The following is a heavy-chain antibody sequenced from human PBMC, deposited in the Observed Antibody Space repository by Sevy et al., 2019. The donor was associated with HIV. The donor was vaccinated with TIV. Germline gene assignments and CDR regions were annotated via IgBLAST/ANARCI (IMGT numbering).Heavy chain of an antibody. V-gene: IGHV4-34*01. CDR1: GGSFSGYY. CDR2: INHSGGT. Sequence: SETLSLTCAVYGGSFSGYYWSWIRQPPGKGLEWIGEINHSGGTNYNPSLKSGVTISVDTSKNQFSLKLNSVTAADTAVYYCARHCTGSSCSHAFDIWGQGTMVTVSS. J-gene: IGHJ3*02. D-gene: IGHD2-15*01. CDR3: ARHCTGSSCSHAFDI.